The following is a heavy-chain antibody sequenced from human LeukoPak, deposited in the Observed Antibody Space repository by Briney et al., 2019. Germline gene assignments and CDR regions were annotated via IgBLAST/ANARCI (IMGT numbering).Heavy chain of an antibody. CDR1: GGSISSGSYY. V-gene: IGHV4-61*02. J-gene: IGHJ4*02. D-gene: IGHD5-18*01. Sequence: SQTLSLTCTVSGGSISSGSYYWSWIRQPAGKGLEWIGRIYTSGSTNYNPSLKSRVTISVDTSKNQFSLKLSSVTAADTAVYYCARGGPRGYNYAMYYFDYWGQGTLVTVSS. CDR2: IYTSGST. CDR3: ARGGPRGYNYAMYYFDY.